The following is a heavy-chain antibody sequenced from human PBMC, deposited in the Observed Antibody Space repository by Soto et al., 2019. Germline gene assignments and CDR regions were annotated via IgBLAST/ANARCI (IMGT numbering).Heavy chain of an antibody. CDR3: ARTDRDFSGVDV. CDR1: GFTFRNYD. J-gene: IGHJ6*02. CDR2: ISAAGDP. Sequence: EVQLVESGGGLVQPGGSLRLSCEASGFTFRNYDMHWVRQGTGKGLEWVSGISAAGDPDYADSVEGRFTISRENAQNSFFLQMNSLSVGDTAVYYCARTDRDFSGVDVWGHGTTVIVSS. V-gene: IGHV3-13*05.